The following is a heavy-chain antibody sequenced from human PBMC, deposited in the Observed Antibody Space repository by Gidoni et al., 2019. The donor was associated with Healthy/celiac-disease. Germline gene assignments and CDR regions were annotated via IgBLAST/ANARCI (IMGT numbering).Heavy chain of an antibody. CDR3: ASLWRGLGDLNFDY. J-gene: IGHJ4*02. CDR1: GFTFSSYG. CDR2: ISYDGSNK. V-gene: IGHV3-30*03. D-gene: IGHD3-16*01. Sequence: QVQLVESGGGVVQPGRSLRLSCAASGFTFSSYGMHWVRQAPGKGLEWVAVISYDGSNKYYADSVKGRFTISRDNSKNTLYLQMNSLRAEDTAVYYCASLWRGLGDLNFDYWGQGTLVTVSS.